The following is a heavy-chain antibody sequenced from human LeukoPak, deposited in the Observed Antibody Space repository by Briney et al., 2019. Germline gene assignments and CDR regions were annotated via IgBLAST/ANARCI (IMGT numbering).Heavy chain of an antibody. CDR3: AVAVVGLAY. J-gene: IGHJ4*02. V-gene: IGHV3-30-3*01. Sequence: PGGSLRLSCAASGFTFSSYAMHWVRQAPGKGLEWVAVISYDGSNKYYADSVKGRSTISRDNAKNTLYLQMNSLRAEDTAVYYCAVAVVGLAYWGQGTLVTVSS. CDR2: ISYDGSNK. D-gene: IGHD6-19*01. CDR1: GFTFSSYA.